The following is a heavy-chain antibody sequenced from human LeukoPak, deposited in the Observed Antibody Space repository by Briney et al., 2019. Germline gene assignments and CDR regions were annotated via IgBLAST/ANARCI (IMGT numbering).Heavy chain of an antibody. V-gene: IGHV3-7*01. D-gene: IGHD5-18*01. Sequence: GGSLRLSCVGSGFIFSGDWMSWVRQAPGKGLEWVACIKKDGIEKYYVDSVKGRFTISRDNAKNSLYLQMNSLRAEDTAVYYCASLDTAMAKGAYWVQGTLVTVSS. J-gene: IGHJ4*02. CDR3: ASLDTAMAKGAY. CDR1: GFIFSGDW. CDR2: IKKDGIEK.